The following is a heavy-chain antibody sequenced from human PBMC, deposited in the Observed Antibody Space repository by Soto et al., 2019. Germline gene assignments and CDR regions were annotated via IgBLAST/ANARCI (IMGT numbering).Heavy chain of an antibody. V-gene: IGHV3-30*09. CDR3: AKTFYQRRTGEVFDY. CDR2: ISYDGSNE. Sequence: QVQLVESGGGVVQPGRSLRLSCAASGFTFSSYAMHWVRLAPGKGLEWISSISYDGSNEYYADSVKGRFAISRDSSKNTLYLQLNSLRTEDTAVYYCAKTFYQRRTGEVFDYWGQGTQVTVSS. J-gene: IGHJ4*02. CDR1: GFTFSSYA. D-gene: IGHD3-10*01.